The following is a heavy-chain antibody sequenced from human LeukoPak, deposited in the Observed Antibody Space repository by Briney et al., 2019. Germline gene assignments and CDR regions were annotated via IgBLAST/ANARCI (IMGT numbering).Heavy chain of an antibody. CDR3: ARLRCSGGSCYDDY. J-gene: IGHJ4*02. CDR1: AGSISGYH. V-gene: IGHV4-59*08. CDR2: IYYSVST. Sequence: PSETLSLTCPVSAGSISGYHWNWLRQPPGKGLEWIGDIYYSVSTHYKPSLKSRVTISLGTTKNQFSLNLNSVTDADTAVYYCARLRCSGGSCYDDYWGEGALVTVSS. D-gene: IGHD2-15*01.